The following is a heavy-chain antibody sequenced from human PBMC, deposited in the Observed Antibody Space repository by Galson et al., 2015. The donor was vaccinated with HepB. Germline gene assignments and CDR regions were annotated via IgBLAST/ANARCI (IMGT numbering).Heavy chain of an antibody. J-gene: IGHJ6*02. D-gene: IGHD3-16*01. CDR3: ARDGGLRAGAGGTFYYGMDV. V-gene: IGHV3-30-3*01. Sequence: SLRLSCAASGFTFGTHAMHWVRQAPGKGLEWVTTISYDGNNKYYRDSVEGRFTISRDYSKNTLDLQMNSLRLEDTAVYYCARDGGLRAGAGGTFYYGMDVWGQGTTVTVPS. CDR2: ISYDGNNK. CDR1: GFTFGTHA.